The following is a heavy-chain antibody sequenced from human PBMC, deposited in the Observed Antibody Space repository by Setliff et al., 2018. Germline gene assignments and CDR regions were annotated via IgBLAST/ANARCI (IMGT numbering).Heavy chain of an antibody. CDR2: INTGGGTT. J-gene: IGHJ3*02. CDR3: VGDPPQSGYAFAI. V-gene: IGHV3-23*01. CDR1: GFTISSSA. Sequence: PGGSLRLSCAASGFTISSSAMSWVRQAPGKGLEWVSAINTGGGTTYYADSVKGRFTISRDNSKNTLYLQMSSLRVDDTAVYYCVGDPPQSGYAFAIWGQGTMVTVSS. D-gene: IGHD7-27*01.